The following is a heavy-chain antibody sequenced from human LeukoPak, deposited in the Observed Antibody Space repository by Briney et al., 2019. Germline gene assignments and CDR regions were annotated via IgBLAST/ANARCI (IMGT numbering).Heavy chain of an antibody. CDR2: ISSSGSTI. Sequence: HAGGSLRLSCAPSGFTFSSYEMNWVPQAPGKGVEWVSYISSSGSTIYYADPVKGRFTISRDNAKKSLYLQMNSLRDDDTAVYYCAELGITMIGGVWGKGTTVTVS. CDR3: AELGITMIGGV. D-gene: IGHD3-10*02. CDR1: GFTFSSYE. J-gene: IGHJ6*03. V-gene: IGHV3-48*03.